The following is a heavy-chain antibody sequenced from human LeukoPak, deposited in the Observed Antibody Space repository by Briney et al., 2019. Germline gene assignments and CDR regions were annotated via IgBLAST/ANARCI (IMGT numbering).Heavy chain of an antibody. J-gene: IGHJ4*02. CDR1: GDSMGENY. CDR2: IYRTGSS. CDR3: ARGSSSWYLIFDY. Sequence: SETLSLTCTVSGDSMGENYWSWIRQPPGKRLEYIGFIYRTGSSSYNPSLKSRVTMSIDTSKNQFSLKLSSVTAADTAVYYCARGSSSWYLIFDYWGQGALVTVSS. D-gene: IGHD6-13*01. V-gene: IGHV4-59*01.